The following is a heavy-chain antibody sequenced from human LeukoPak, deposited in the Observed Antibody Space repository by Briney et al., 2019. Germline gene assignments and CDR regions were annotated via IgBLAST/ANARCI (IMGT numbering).Heavy chain of an antibody. CDR1: GFTFSSYA. J-gene: IGHJ4*02. D-gene: IGHD3-9*01. CDR2: ISGSGGST. V-gene: IGHV3-23*01. CDR3: AKAYLDWLLSYYFDY. Sequence: GGSLRLSCAASGFTFSSYAISWVRQAPGKGLEWVSAISGSGGSTYYADSVKGRFTISRDNSKNTLYLQMNSLRAEDTAVYYCAKAYLDWLLSYYFDYWGQGTLVTVSS.